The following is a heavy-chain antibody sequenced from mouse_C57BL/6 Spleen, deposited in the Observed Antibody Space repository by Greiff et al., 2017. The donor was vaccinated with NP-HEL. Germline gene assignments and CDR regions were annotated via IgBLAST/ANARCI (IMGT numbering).Heavy chain of an antibody. D-gene: IGHD1-1*01. J-gene: IGHJ1*03. V-gene: IGHV1-74*01. Sequence: QQRPGQGLEWIGRIHPSDSDTNYNQKFKGKATLTVDKSSSTAYMQLSSLTSEDSAVYYCAIGGTTVPRGYFDVWGTGTTVTVSS. CDR2: IHPSDSDT. CDR3: AIGGTTVPRGYFDV.